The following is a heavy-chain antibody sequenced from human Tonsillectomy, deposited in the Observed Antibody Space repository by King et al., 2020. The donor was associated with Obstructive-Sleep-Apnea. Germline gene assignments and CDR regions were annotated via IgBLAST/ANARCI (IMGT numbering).Heavy chain of an antibody. CDR1: GFIFSSYS. Sequence: VQLVESGGGLVQPGGSLRLSCAASGFIFSSYSMNWVRQAPGKGLEWVSYISSSSSTIYYADSVKGRFTISRDNAKNSLYLQVNSLRAEETAVYYCARGLTVTHRAVGYWGQGTLVTVSS. J-gene: IGHJ4*02. CDR2: ISSSSSTI. V-gene: IGHV3-48*01. D-gene: IGHD4-17*01. CDR3: ARGLTVTHRAVGY.